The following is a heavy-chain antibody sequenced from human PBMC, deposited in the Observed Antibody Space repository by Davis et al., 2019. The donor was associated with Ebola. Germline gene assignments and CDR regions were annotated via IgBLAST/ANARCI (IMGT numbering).Heavy chain of an antibody. J-gene: IGHJ6*02. CDR1: GGSISTYY. V-gene: IGHV4-59*01. D-gene: IGHD4-11*01. CDR2: IYYSGST. Sequence: MPSQTLSPTCTVSGGSISTYYWSWIRQPPGKGLEWLGYIYYSGSTNYNPSLKSRVTISVDTSKNQFSLKLSSVTAADTAVYYCAGGAMTTVTTSTYGMDVWGQGTTVTVSS. CDR3: AGGAMTTVTTSTYGMDV.